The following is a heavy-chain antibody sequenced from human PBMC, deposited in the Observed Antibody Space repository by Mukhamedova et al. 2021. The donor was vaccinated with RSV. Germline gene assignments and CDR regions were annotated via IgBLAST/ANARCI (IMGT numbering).Heavy chain of an antibody. D-gene: IGHD1-7*01. CDR3: AKDQGTGELRRFGYFDY. CDR2: SWNSGSI. Sequence: SWNSGSIGYADSVKGRFTISRDNAKNSLYLQMNSLRAEDTALYYCAKDQGTGELRRFGYFDYWGQGTLV. V-gene: IGHV3-9*01. J-gene: IGHJ4*02.